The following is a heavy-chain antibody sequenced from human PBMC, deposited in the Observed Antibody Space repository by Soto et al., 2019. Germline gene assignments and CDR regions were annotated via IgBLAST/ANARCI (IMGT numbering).Heavy chain of an antibody. V-gene: IGHV4-30-4*01. D-gene: IGHD3-3*01. CDR2: IYYSGST. Sequence: PSETLSLTCTVSGGSISSGDYCWSWIRQPPGKGLEWIGYIYYSGSTYYNPSLKSRVTISVDTSKNQFSLKLSSVTAADTAVYYCAREKKRFDPTFDPWGQGTLVTVSS. J-gene: IGHJ5*02. CDR1: GGSISSGDYC. CDR3: AREKKRFDPTFDP.